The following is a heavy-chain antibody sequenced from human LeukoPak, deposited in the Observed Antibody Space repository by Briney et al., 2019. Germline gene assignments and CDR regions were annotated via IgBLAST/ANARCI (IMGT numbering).Heavy chain of an antibody. Sequence: PSETLSLTCTVSGASIRSGDYYWTWIRQPSGKGLQWIGHIFTTGSPRYTPSLDNRVTISDDTSKNQFFLKLTSVTAADSGMYYCARDADGYNYFYYWGQGTLVTVSS. D-gene: IGHD5-24*01. V-gene: IGHV4-61*09. CDR2: IFTTGSP. CDR3: ARDADGYNYFYY. CDR1: GASIRSGDYY. J-gene: IGHJ4*02.